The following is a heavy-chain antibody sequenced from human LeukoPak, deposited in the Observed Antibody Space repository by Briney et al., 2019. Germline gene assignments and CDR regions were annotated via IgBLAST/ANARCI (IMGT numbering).Heavy chain of an antibody. CDR3: ARCQPHHDYGDDNWFDP. Sequence: PSETLSLTCAVYGGSFSGYYWSWIRQPPGKGLEWIGEINNSGSTNYNPSLKSRVTISVDTSKNQFSLRLSSVTAADTAVYYWARCQPHHDYGDDNWFDPWGQGTLVTVSS. D-gene: IGHD4-17*01. CDR1: GGSFSGYY. J-gene: IGHJ5*02. CDR2: INNSGST. V-gene: IGHV4-34*01.